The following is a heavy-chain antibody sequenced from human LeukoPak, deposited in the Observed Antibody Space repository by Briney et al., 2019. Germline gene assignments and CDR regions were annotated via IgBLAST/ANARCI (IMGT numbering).Heavy chain of an antibody. V-gene: IGHV3-23*01. J-gene: IGHJ4*02. Sequence: PGGSLRLSCAASGFTFSSYAMSWVRQAPGKGLEWVSAISGSGGSTYYADSVKGRFTISRDNSKNTLYLQMNSLRAEDTAVYYCAKDPTYYYDSSGYWYFDYWGQGTLVTVSS. D-gene: IGHD3-22*01. CDR3: AKDPTYYYDSSGYWYFDY. CDR2: ISGSGGST. CDR1: GFTFSSYA.